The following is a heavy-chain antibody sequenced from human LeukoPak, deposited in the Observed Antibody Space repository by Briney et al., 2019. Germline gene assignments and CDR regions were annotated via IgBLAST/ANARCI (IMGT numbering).Heavy chain of an antibody. CDR3: ARGGPYYVVVPAAIDY. D-gene: IGHD2-2*02. CDR2: INSDGGST. CDR1: GFTFSSYW. Sequence: PGRSLRLSCAASGFTFSSYWMDWVRQAPGEGLGWVSRINSDGGSTSYADSVKGRFTISRDNAKNTLYLQMNSLRAEDTAVYYCARGGPYYVVVPAAIDYWGQGTLVTVSS. J-gene: IGHJ4*02. V-gene: IGHV3-74*01.